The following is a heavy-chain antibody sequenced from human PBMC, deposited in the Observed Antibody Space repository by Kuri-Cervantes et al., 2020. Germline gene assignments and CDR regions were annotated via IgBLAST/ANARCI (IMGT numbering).Heavy chain of an antibody. CDR2: MNPNSGNT. J-gene: IGHJ5*02. Sequence: ASVKVSCKASGYTFTGYDINWVRQATGQGLEWMGWMNPNSGNTGYVQKFQGRVTMTTDTSTSTAYMELRSLRSDDTAVYYCARAPYCSGGSCYYNWFDPWGQGTLVTVSS. V-gene: IGHV1-8*01. CDR3: ARAPYCSGGSCYYNWFDP. D-gene: IGHD2-15*01. CDR1: GYTFTGYD.